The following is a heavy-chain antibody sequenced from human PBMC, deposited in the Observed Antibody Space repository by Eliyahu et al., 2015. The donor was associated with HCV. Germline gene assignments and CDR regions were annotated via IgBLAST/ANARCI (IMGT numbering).Heavy chain of an antibody. V-gene: IGHV4-59*01. Sequence: QVQLQESGPGLVKPSETLSLTCIVSGXSXSTYYWSWIRQPPGKGXEWIGYIHYTGSTNYNPSLKSRVTISLDTSTNQLSLKLSSVTAADTAVYYCARDIGGDYDYYYGMDVWGQGTTVTVSS. CDR1: GXSXSTYY. D-gene: IGHD2-21*02. J-gene: IGHJ6*02. CDR3: ARDIGGDYDYYYGMDV. CDR2: IHYTGST.